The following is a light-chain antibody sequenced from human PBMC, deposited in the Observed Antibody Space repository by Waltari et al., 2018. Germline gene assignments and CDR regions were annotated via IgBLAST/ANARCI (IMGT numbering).Light chain of an antibody. V-gene: IGKV1-5*03. CDR2: KAS. Sequence: DIQMTQSPSTLSASVGDRVTLTCRASQSLSTWLAWYQQKPWEAPKLLIYKASILESGVPSRFSGSGSGTEFTLTISSLQPDDFATYYCQQYNTYSYTFGQGTKVEI. CDR1: QSLSTW. J-gene: IGKJ2*01. CDR3: QQYNTYSYT.